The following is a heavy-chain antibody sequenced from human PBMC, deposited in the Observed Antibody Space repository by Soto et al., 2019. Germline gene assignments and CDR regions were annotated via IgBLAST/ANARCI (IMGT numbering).Heavy chain of an antibody. D-gene: IGHD5-12*01. CDR3: ARDPRDGYNYAGAFDI. V-gene: IGHV3-30-3*01. J-gene: IGHJ3*02. CDR2: ISYDGSNK. Sequence: QVQLVESGGGVVQPGRSLRLSCAASGFTFSSYAMHWVRQAPGKGLEWVAVISYDGSNKYYADSVKGRFTISRDNSKNTLYLQMNGLRAEDTAVYYCARDPRDGYNYAGAFDIWGQGTMVTVSS. CDR1: GFTFSSYA.